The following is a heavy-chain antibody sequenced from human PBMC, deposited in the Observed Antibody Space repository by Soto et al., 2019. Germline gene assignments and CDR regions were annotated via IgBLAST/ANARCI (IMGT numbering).Heavy chain of an antibody. Sequence: GGSLRLSCAASGFTFSSYAMHWVRQAPGKGLEWVAVISYDGSNKYYADSVKGRFTISRDNSKNTLYLQMNSLRAEDTAVYYCARERVLSEVPAARPFYYYYGMDVWGQGTTVTVSS. J-gene: IGHJ6*02. V-gene: IGHV3-30-3*01. CDR3: ARERVLSEVPAARPFYYYYGMDV. D-gene: IGHD2-2*01. CDR2: ISYDGSNK. CDR1: GFTFSSYA.